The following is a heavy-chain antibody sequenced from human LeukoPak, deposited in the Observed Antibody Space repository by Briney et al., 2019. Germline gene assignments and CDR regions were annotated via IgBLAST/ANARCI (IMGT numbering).Heavy chain of an antibody. Sequence: SETLSLTCTVSSGSISSHHWTWIRQPPGKGLEYIGYVFYDGSTNHNPSLKSRVTISVDTSKNQFSLKLSSVTPADTAVYYCASGIAAQAGSFFYYYFIDVWAKGTTVTVSS. V-gene: IGHV4-59*11. CDR1: SGSISSHH. CDR3: ASGIAAQAGSFFYYYFIDV. J-gene: IGHJ6*04. D-gene: IGHD6-6*01. CDR2: VFYDGST.